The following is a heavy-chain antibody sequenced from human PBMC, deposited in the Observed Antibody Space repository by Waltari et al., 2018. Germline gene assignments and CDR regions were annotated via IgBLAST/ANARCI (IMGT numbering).Heavy chain of an antibody. CDR2: IYYSGST. V-gene: IGHV4-59*01. CDR1: GGSISSYS. D-gene: IGHD2-21*02. Sequence: QVQLQESGPGLVKPSETLSLTCTVSGGSISSYSCSWIRQPPGKGLEWIGYIYYSGSTNYNPSLKSRVTISVDTSKNQFSLKLSSVTAADTAVYYCARGGNSNWFDPRGQGTLVTVSS. CDR3: ARGGNSNWFDP. J-gene: IGHJ5*02.